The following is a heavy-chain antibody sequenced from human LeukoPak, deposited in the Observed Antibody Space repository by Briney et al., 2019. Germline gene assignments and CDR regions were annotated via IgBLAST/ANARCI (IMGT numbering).Heavy chain of an antibody. CDR2: IYYSGGT. Sequence: SETLSLTCTVSGGSISSGDYYWSSIRQPPGKGLEWIDYIYYSGGTYYNPSLKSRVTISVDTSKNQFSLKLSSVTAADTAVYYCARHVNYGPFNWGQGTLVTVSS. CDR3: ARHVNYGPFN. CDR1: GGSISSGDYY. D-gene: IGHD3-10*01. J-gene: IGHJ4*02. V-gene: IGHV4-30-4*01.